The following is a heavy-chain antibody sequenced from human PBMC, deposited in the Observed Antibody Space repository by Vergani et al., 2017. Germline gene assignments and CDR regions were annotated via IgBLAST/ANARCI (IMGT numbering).Heavy chain of an antibody. D-gene: IGHD3-10*01. V-gene: IGHV3-33*01. J-gene: IGHJ6*03. Sequence: QVQLVESGGGVVQPGRSLRLSCAASGFTFSSYGMHWVRQAPGKGLEWVAGIWYDGSNKYYADSVKGRFTISRENSKNTLYLQMNSLRAEDTAVYCCARDQNYGSGSYYELDYCYMDVWGKGTTVTVSS. CDR3: ARDQNYGSGSYYELDYCYMDV. CDR2: IWYDGSNK. CDR1: GFTFSSYG.